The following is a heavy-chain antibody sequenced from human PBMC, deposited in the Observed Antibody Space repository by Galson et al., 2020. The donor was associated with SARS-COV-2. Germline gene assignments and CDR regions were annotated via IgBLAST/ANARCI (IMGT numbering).Heavy chain of an antibody. V-gene: IGHV3-23*01. D-gene: IGHD3-10*01. CDR2: ISDNGGTT. CDR1: GFTFRTYA. Sequence: GESLKISCAASGFTFRTYAMTWVRQAPGKGLEWVSAISDNGGTTYYADSVKGRFTISRDNSKNTLFLQMNSLRAEDTAVYYCAKTPQLDYSYSSGSQNWFDPWGQGTLVTVSS. CDR3: AKTPQLDYSYSSGSQNWFDP. J-gene: IGHJ5*02.